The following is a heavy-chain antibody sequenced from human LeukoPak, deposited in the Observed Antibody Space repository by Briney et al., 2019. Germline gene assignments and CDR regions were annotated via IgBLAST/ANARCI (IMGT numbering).Heavy chain of an antibody. CDR2: ISSSSSYI. CDR1: GFTFSSYS. V-gene: IGHV3-21*01. CDR3: ARATSMVRGVKSLPDY. Sequence: GGSLRLSCAASGFTFSSYSMNWVRQAPGKGLEWVSSISSSSSYIYYADSVKGRFTISRDNAKNTLYLQMNSLRAEDTAVYYCARATSMVRGVKSLPDYWGQGTLVTVSS. D-gene: IGHD3-10*01. J-gene: IGHJ4*02.